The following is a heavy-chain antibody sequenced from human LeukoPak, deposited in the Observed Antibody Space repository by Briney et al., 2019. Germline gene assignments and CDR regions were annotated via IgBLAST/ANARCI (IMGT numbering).Heavy chain of an antibody. Sequence: GGSLRHSCAASGFTFNNYEMIWVRQAPGKGLEWGSYISSSGSNIYYADSVKGRFTICRDNAKNSLYLQMSSLRAEDTAIYYCARVEQQLFDYWGQGTLVTVSS. D-gene: IGHD6-13*01. CDR2: ISSSGSNI. CDR1: GFTFNNYE. J-gene: IGHJ4*02. CDR3: ARVEQQLFDY. V-gene: IGHV3-48*03.